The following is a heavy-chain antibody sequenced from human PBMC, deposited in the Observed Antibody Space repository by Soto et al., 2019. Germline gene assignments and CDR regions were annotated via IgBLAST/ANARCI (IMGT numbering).Heavy chain of an antibody. Sequence: QVQLQESGPGLVKPSQTLSLTCTVSGGSISSGDYYWSWIRQPPGKGLEWIGYIYYSGSTYYNPSLKGRDTLSVDTSKNQFPLKLSSVTAADTAVYYCARGGDSPGGFDYWGQGTLVTVSS. V-gene: IGHV4-30-4*01. CDR1: GGSISSGDYY. CDR3: ARGGDSPGGFDY. J-gene: IGHJ4*02. D-gene: IGHD3-16*01. CDR2: IYYSGST.